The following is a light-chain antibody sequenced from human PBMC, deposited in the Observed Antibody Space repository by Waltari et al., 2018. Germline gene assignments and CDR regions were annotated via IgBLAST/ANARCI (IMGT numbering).Light chain of an antibody. V-gene: IGLV1-44*01. CDR3: ATWDGSLEGYV. CDR2: STS. J-gene: IGLJ1*01. CDR1: YSNIGSNP. Sequence: QSVLTQPPSASGTPGQRVTISCSGSYSNIGSNPVNWYQQLPGTAPKLLIHSTSQRPPGVPDRFSGSKSGTSVSLAISGLQSDDEADYYCATWDGSLEGYVFGTGTKVSVL.